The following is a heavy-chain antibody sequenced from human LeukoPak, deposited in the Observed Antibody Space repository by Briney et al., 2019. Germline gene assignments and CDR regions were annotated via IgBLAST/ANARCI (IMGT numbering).Heavy chain of an antibody. Sequence: SETLSLTCTVSGGSISSGGYYWSWIRQPPGKGLEWIGYIYHSGSTYYNPSLKSRVTILVDRSKNQFSLKLSSVTAADTAVYYCARASAAAGTSVDYWGQGTLVTVSS. CDR1: GGSISSGGYY. CDR3: ARASAAAGTSVDY. CDR2: IYHSGST. D-gene: IGHD6-13*01. J-gene: IGHJ4*02. V-gene: IGHV4-30-2*01.